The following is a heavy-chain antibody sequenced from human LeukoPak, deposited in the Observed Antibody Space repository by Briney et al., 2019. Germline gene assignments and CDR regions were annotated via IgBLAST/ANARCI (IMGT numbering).Heavy chain of an antibody. V-gene: IGHV4-34*01. Sequence: SETLSLTCAVYGGSFSGYYWSWIRQPPGKGLECIGEINHSGSTNYNPSLKSRVTISVDTSKNQFSLKLSSVTAADTAVYYCARGIVMDVWGQGTTVTVSS. J-gene: IGHJ6*02. CDR3: ARGIVMDV. D-gene: IGHD2/OR15-2a*01. CDR2: INHSGST. CDR1: GGSFSGYY.